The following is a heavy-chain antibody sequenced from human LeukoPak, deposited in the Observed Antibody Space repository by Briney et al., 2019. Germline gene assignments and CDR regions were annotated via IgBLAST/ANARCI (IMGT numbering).Heavy chain of an antibody. D-gene: IGHD2-15*01. Sequence: GGSLRLSCAASGFTFSDYSMNWVRQAPGKGLEWVSYISSSGSTIYYADSVEGRFTISRDNAKNSLYLQMNSLRAEDTAIYYCAKDYVGDCSGGSCSYFDYWGQGTLVTVSS. CDR2: ISSSGSTI. J-gene: IGHJ4*02. CDR1: GFTFSDYS. CDR3: AKDYVGDCSGGSCSYFDY. V-gene: IGHV3-48*04.